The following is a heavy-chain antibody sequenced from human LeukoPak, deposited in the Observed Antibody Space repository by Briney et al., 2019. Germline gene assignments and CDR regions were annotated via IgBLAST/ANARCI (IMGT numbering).Heavy chain of an antibody. CDR3: ARDRGDPLLWFGELFPDY. Sequence: GGSPRLSCAASGFTFSDYYMSWIRQAPGKGLEWVSYISSSSSSYTNYADSVKGRFTISRDNAKNSLYLQMNSLRAEDTAVYYCARDRGDPLLWFGELFPDYWGQGTLVTVSS. CDR1: GFTFSDYY. V-gene: IGHV3-11*06. CDR2: ISSSSSSYT. J-gene: IGHJ4*02. D-gene: IGHD3-10*01.